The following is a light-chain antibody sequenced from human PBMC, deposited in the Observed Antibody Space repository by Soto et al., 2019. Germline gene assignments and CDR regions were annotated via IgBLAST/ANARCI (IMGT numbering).Light chain of an antibody. CDR2: EVS. J-gene: IGLJ3*02. CDR3: SSYTRSSTLV. V-gene: IGLV2-14*01. Sequence: QSALTQPASVSGSPGQSITISCTGTSSDVGGYNYVSWYQQHPGKAPKLMIYEVSNRPSGISNRFSGSKSGNTASLTISGLQPEDEADYCCSSYTRSSTLVFGGGTKLTVL. CDR1: SSDVGGYNY.